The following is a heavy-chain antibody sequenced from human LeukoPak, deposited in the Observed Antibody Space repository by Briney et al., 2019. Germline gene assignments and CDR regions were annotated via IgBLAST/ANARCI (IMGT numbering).Heavy chain of an antibody. Sequence: SETLSLTCTVSGGSISIGSYYWGWIRQPPGKGLEWIGSIFYSGSTYYNPSLKSRVTISVDTSKNQFSLKLSSVTAADTAVYYCARVSGSYPDAFDIWGQGTMVTVSS. D-gene: IGHD1-26*01. J-gene: IGHJ3*02. CDR3: ARVSGSYPDAFDI. CDR2: IFYSGST. CDR1: GGSISIGSYY. V-gene: IGHV4-39*01.